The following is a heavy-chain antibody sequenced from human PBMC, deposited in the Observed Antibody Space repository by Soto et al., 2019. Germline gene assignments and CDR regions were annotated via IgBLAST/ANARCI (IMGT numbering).Heavy chain of an antibody. V-gene: IGHV4-61*01. CDR2: IYYSGST. D-gene: IGHD6-13*01. CDR1: GGSVSSGSYY. CDR3: ARQSHELAACFDY. Sequence: SETLSLTCTVSGGSVSSGSYYWSWIRQPPGKGLEWIGYIYYSGSTNYNPSLKSRVTISVDTSKNHFSLKLSSVTAADTAVYYCARQSHELAACFDYWGQGTLVTVSS. J-gene: IGHJ4*02.